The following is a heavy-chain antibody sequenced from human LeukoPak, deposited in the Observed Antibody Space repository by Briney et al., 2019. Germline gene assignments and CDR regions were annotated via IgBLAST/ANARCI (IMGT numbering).Heavy chain of an antibody. CDR3: ARAVYYYYYYMDV. Sequence: VSVKVSCKASGYTFTTYGISWVRQAPGQGLEWMGWISAYNGNTNYAQKLQGRVTMTTDTSTSTAYMELSRLRSDDTAVYYCARAVYYYYYYMDVWGKGTTVTVSS. J-gene: IGHJ6*03. V-gene: IGHV1-18*01. CDR1: GYTFTTYG. CDR2: ISAYNGNT.